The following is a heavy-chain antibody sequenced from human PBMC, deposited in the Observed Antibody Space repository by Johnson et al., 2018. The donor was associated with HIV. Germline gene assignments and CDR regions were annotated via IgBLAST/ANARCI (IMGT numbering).Heavy chain of an antibody. CDR1: RFTFSSHW. CDR3: AKDLEEGQQWLIGAFDI. CDR2: ISYDGSNK. V-gene: IGHV3-30*18. Sequence: QVQLVESGGGLVQPGGSLRLSCASSRFTFSSHWLHWVRQAPGKGLEWVAVISYDGSNKYYADSVKGRFTISRDNSKNTLYLQMNSLRAEDTAVYYCAKDLEEGQQWLIGAFDIWGQGTMVTVSS. D-gene: IGHD6-19*01. J-gene: IGHJ3*02.